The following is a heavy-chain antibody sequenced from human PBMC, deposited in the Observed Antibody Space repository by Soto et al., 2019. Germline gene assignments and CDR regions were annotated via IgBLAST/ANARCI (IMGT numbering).Heavy chain of an antibody. CDR3: ASHATVTTYYYYYYMDV. V-gene: IGHV3-23*01. D-gene: IGHD4-4*01. CDR1: GFTFSSYA. CDR2: ISGSGGST. J-gene: IGHJ6*03. Sequence: GGSLRLSCAASGFTFSSYAMSWVRQAPGKGLEWVSAISGSGGSTYYADSVKGRFTISRDNSKNTLYLQMNSLRVEDTAVYYCASHATVTTYYYYYYMDVWGKGTTVTVSS.